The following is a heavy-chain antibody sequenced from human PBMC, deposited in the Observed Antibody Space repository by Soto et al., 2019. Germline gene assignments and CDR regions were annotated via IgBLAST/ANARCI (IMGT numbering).Heavy chain of an antibody. CDR2: TSYNGGNI. V-gene: IGHV3-9*01. CDR3: VKDMHSGAEYYKNSNRYYSHNFDY. CDR1: GFIFDDFA. J-gene: IGHJ4*02. Sequence: EVQLVESGGSSVQPGMSLRLSCTASGFIFDDFAMHWVRQVPGKGPEWVAGTSYNGGNIGYAESVKGRFTISRDNGRNSLYLQMNILNPEDTALYYCVKDMHSGAEYYKNSNRYYSHNFDYWGQGALVTVSS. D-gene: IGHD3-22*01.